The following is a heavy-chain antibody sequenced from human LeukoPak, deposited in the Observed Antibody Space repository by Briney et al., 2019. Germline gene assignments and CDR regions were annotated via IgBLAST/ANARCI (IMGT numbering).Heavy chain of an antibody. V-gene: IGHV5-51*01. CDR1: GYSFSTYW. CDR3: ARLSDCTNGVCYQFDY. J-gene: IGHJ4*02. CDR2: IYPGDSDT. D-gene: IGHD2-8*01. Sequence: GESLKISCKGSGYSFSTYWIGWVRQMPGKGLEWMGIIYPGDSDTRYSPSFQGQVTISADKSISPAYLQWSSLKASDTAMYYCARLSDCTNGVCYQFDYWGQGTLVTVSS.